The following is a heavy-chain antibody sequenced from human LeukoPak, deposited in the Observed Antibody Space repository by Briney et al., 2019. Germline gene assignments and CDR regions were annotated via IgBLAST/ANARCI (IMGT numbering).Heavy chain of an antibody. CDR1: GYTLTELS. J-gene: IGHJ3*02. CDR2: ISAYNGNT. D-gene: IGHD3-10*02. CDR3: GATFTMSDAFDI. V-gene: IGHV1-18*01. Sequence: ASVKVSCKVSGYTLTELSMHWVRQAPGQGLEWMGWISAYNGNTNYAQKLQGRVTMTTDTSTSTAYMELRSLRSDDTAVYYCGATFTMSDAFDIWGQGTMVTVSS.